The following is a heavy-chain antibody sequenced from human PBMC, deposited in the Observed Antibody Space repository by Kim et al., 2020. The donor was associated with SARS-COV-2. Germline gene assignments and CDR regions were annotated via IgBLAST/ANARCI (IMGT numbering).Heavy chain of an antibody. Sequence: SLKSRVTISVDTSKNQCALKLSSVTAADTAVYYCARRRHIAVAVSDAFDIWGQGTMVNVSS. V-gene: IGHV4-39*01. D-gene: IGHD6-19*01. J-gene: IGHJ3*02. CDR3: ARRRHIAVAVSDAFDI.